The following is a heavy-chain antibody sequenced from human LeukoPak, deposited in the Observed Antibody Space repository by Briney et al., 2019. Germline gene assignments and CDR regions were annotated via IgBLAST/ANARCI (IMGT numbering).Heavy chain of an antibody. D-gene: IGHD5-18*01. CDR2: IYYDGST. CDR1: GSSISTYY. Sequence: SKTLSLTCTVSGSSISTYYWSWIRQSPGKGLEWIGYIYYDGSTNYNPSLKSRVTISVDTSKNQFSLKLSSVTAAETAVYYCAREGRYRYGYNEYHLYMDIWGKGTTVTVSS. V-gene: IGHV4-59*12. J-gene: IGHJ6*03. CDR3: AREGRYRYGYNEYHLYMDI.